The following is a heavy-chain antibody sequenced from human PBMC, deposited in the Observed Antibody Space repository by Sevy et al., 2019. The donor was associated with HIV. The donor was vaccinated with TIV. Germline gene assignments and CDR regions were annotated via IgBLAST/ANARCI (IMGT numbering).Heavy chain of an antibody. CDR1: GFTFSSYA. D-gene: IGHD7-27*01. CDR2: ISYDGSNK. CDR3: ARDRAGDGLDY. V-gene: IGHV3-30-3*01. Sequence: GGSLRLSCAASGFTFSSYAMHWVRQAPGKGLEWVAVISYDGSNKYYADSLKGRFTISRDNSKNTLYLQMNSLRAEDTAVYYCARDRAGDGLDYWGQGTLVTVSS. J-gene: IGHJ4*02.